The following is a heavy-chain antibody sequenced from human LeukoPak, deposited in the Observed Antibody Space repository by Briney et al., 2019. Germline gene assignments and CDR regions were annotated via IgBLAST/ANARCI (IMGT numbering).Heavy chain of an antibody. Sequence: PSETLSLTCAVYGGSFSGYYWSWIRQPPGKGLEWIGEINHSGSTNYNPSLKSRVTISVDTSKNQFSLKLSSVTAADTAVYYCARSPRYSPGGGLWGRGTLVTVSS. CDR3: ARSPRYSPGGGL. V-gene: IGHV4-34*01. J-gene: IGHJ2*01. CDR2: INHSGST. CDR1: GGSFSGYY. D-gene: IGHD5-18*01.